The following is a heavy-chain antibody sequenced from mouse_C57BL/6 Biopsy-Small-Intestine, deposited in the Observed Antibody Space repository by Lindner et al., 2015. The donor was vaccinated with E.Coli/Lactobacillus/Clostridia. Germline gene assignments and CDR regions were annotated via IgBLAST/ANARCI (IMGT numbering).Heavy chain of an antibody. CDR1: GYTFTGYW. Sequence: VQLQESGAELMKPGASVKLSCKASGYTFTGYWIEWVKQRPGHGLEWIGEILPGSDSTNYNEKFKGKATFSADTSSNTVYMQLSSLTTEDSAIYFCGRRFWSYSMDYWGQGTSVTVSS. J-gene: IGHJ4*01. CDR2: ILPGSDST. CDR3: GRRFWSYSMDY. V-gene: IGHV1-9*01.